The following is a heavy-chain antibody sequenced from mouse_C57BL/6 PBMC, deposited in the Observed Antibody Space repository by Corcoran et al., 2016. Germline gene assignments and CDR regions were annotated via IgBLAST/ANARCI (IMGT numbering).Heavy chain of an antibody. CDR3: ASKSRQGDGIAWFAY. V-gene: IGHV3-6*01. CDR2: ISYDGSN. CDR1: GYSITSGYY. Sequence: DVQLQESGPGLVKPSQSLSLTYSVTGYSITSGYYWNWIRQFPGNKLEWMGYISYDGSNNYNPSLKNRISITRDTSKNQFFLKLNSVTTEDTATYYCASKSRQGDGIAWFAYWGQGTLVTVSA. J-gene: IGHJ3*01. D-gene: IGHD2-1*01.